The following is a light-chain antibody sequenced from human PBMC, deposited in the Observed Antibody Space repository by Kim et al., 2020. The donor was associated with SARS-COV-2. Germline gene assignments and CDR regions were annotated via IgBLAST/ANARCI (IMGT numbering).Light chain of an antibody. Sequence: DIVVTQSPDSLAVSLGERATINCKSSQSLLSRSNNENYLAWYQQGPGQPPRLLISWASTRESGVPDRFSGSGSGTDFSLTISSLQAEDVAIYYCQQYLPFHPVTFGQGTRLEIK. V-gene: IGKV4-1*01. CDR1: QSLLSRSNNENY. CDR3: QQYLPFHPVT. J-gene: IGKJ5*01. CDR2: WAS.